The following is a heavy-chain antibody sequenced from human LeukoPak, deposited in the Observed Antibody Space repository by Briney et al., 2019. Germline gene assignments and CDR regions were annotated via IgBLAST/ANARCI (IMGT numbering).Heavy chain of an antibody. CDR1: GFTFSSYA. CDR2: MSGSGGST. V-gene: IGHV3-23*01. CDR3: AKDISRGSCRGGSCYEGWDAAFDI. J-gene: IGHJ3*02. D-gene: IGHD2-15*01. Sequence: PGGSLRLSCAASGFTFSSYAMSWVRQSPGKGLEWVSAMSGSGGSTDYADSVKGRATISRDNFKDPLYLQMNSLRAEDTAVYYCAKDISRGSCRGGSCYEGWDAAFDIWGQGKMVNVSS.